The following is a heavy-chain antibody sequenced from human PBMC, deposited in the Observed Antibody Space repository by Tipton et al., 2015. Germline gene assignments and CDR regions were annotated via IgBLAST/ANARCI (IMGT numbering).Heavy chain of an antibody. V-gene: IGHV4-4*07. CDR1: GGSISSYY. CDR2: IYTSGST. D-gene: IGHD3-3*01. Sequence: LRLSCTVSGGSISSYYWSWIRQPAGKGLEWIGRIYTSGSTNYNPSLKSRLTLSVDTSKNQFSLHLSSVTAADTAVYYCAREVWDTDRSGYDYWGQGTLVTVSS. CDR3: AREVWDTDRSGYDY. J-gene: IGHJ4*02.